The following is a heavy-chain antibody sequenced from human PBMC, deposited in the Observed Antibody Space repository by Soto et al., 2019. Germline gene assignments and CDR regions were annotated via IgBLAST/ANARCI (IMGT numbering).Heavy chain of an antibody. CDR2: ISYDGSNK. Sequence: GGSLRLSCAASGFTFSSYGMHWVRQAPGKGLEWVAVISYDGSNKYYADSVKGRFTISRDNSKNTLYLQMNSLRAEDTAVYYCAKDGESWLVSYYYGMDVWGQGTTVTVSS. CDR1: GFTFSSYG. D-gene: IGHD6-19*01. CDR3: AKDGESWLVSYYYGMDV. J-gene: IGHJ6*02. V-gene: IGHV3-30*18.